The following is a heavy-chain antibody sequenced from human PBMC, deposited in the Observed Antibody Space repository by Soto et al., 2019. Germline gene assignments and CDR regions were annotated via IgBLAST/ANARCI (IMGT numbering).Heavy chain of an antibody. CDR2: ISYDGSNK. J-gene: IGHJ4*02. CDR3: AKELSGVVVVISPLDY. D-gene: IGHD3-22*01. Sequence: GGSLRLSCAASGFTFSSYGMHWVRQAPGKGLEWVAVISYDGSNKYYADSVKGRFTISRDNSKNTLYLQMNSLRAEDTAVYYCAKELSGVVVVISPLDYWGQGTLVTVSS. V-gene: IGHV3-30*18. CDR1: GFTFSSYG.